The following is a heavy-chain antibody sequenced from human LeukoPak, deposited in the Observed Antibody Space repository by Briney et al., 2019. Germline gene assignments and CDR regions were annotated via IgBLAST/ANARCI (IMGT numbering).Heavy chain of an antibody. Sequence: GGSLRLSCAASGFTFGSYGMHWVRQAPGKGLEWVAFIRYDGSNKYYADSVKGRFTISRDNSKNTLYLQMNSLRAEDTAVYYCAKGLLRFLEWSFDPWGQGTLVTVSS. CDR3: AKGLLRFLEWSFDP. J-gene: IGHJ5*02. CDR2: IRYDGSNK. D-gene: IGHD3-3*01. CDR1: GFTFGSYG. V-gene: IGHV3-30*02.